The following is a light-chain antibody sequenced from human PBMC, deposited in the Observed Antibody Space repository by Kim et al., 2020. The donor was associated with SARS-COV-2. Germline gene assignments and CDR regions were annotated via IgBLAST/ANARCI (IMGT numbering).Light chain of an antibody. CDR2: SDD. CDR1: SSNIGDNT. CDR3: AAWDDSLNGHYV. V-gene: IGLV1-44*01. Sequence: QPVLTQPPSASGTPGQRVTISCSGSSSNIGDNTVNWYQQFPGTAPKVLIYSDDQRPSGVPDRFSGSKSGTSASLAISGLQSEDEADYYCAAWDDSLNGHYVFGTGTKVTVL. J-gene: IGLJ1*01.